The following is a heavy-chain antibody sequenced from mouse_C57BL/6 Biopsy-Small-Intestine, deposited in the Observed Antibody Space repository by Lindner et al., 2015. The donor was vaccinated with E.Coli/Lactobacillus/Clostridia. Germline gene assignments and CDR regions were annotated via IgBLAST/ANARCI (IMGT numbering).Heavy chain of an antibody. J-gene: IGHJ4*01. CDR3: ARGPPTDRYFDWFFIY. D-gene: IGHD1-2*01. CDR2: INGGNGNA. Sequence: SVKVSCKASGYTFTTYAMHWFRQAPGQRLEWMGWINGGNGNAVYSQRFQDRLTITRDTSANTAYMELSSLTSEDTALYYCARGPPTDRYFDWFFIYWGQGTMVTVSS. V-gene: IGHV1-4*01. CDR1: GYTFTTYA.